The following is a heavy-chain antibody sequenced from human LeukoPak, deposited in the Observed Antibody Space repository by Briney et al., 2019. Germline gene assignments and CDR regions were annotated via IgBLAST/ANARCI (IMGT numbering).Heavy chain of an antibody. CDR3: ARAALPYSGSYLMRFSAGSGNWFDP. CDR1: GFTFSSYS. J-gene: IGHJ5*02. Sequence: GGSLGLSCAASGFTFSSYSMNWVRQAPGKGLEWVSSISSSSSYIYYADSVKGRFTISRDNAKNSLYLQMNSLRAEDTAVYYCARAALPYSGSYLMRFSAGSGNWFDPWGQGTLVTVSS. CDR2: ISSSSSYI. D-gene: IGHD1-26*01. V-gene: IGHV3-21*01.